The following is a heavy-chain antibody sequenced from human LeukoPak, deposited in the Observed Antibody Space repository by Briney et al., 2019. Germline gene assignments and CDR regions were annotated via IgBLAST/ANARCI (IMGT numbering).Heavy chain of an antibody. CDR2: INPNSGGT. CDR3: AGSCSGGSCYSRNYYYMDV. J-gene: IGHJ6*03. D-gene: IGHD2-15*01. CDR1: GYTFTGYY. V-gene: IGHV1-2*02. Sequence: ASVKVSCKASGYTFTGYYMHWVRQAPGQGLEWMGWINPNSGGTNYAQKFQGRVTMTGDTSISTAYMELSRLRSDDTAVYYCAGSCSGGSCYSRNYYYMDVWGKGTTVTVSS.